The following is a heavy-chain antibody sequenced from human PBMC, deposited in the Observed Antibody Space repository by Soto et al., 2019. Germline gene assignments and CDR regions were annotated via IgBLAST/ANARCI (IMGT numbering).Heavy chain of an antibody. CDR2: ISSNSNYI. V-gene: IGHV3-21*04. CDR3: ARGLITMIVVGHFDP. Sequence: PGGSLRLSCAASGFTFRIYSMNWVRQPPGKGLEWVSSISSNSNYIYYADSMKGRFTISRDSAKNSLYLQMNSLRAEDTAVYYCARGLITMIVVGHFDPWGQGTLVTVSS. D-gene: IGHD3-22*01. CDR1: GFTFRIYS. J-gene: IGHJ5*02.